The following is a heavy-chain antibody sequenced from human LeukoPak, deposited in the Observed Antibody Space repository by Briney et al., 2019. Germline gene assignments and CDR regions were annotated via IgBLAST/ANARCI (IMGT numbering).Heavy chain of an antibody. CDR3: ARRRGWKQQLVYFDY. V-gene: IGHV4-34*01. CDR2: INHSGST. J-gene: IGHJ4*02. CDR1: GGSFSGYY. D-gene: IGHD6-13*01. Sequence: PSETLSLTCAVYGGSFSGYYWSWIRQPPGKGLEWIGEINHSGSTNYNPSLKSRVTISADTTKNQIFLTLNSTTAADTAVYYCARRRGWKQQLVYFDYWGQGTLATVSS.